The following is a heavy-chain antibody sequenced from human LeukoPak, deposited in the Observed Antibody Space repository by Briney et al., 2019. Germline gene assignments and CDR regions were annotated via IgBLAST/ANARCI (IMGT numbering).Heavy chain of an antibody. CDR1: GGSVSSGSYY. D-gene: IGHD2-2*01. J-gene: IGHJ4*02. CDR3: ARVRYCSTNRCYDREFDN. CDR2: IYYSGSA. V-gene: IGHV4-61*01. Sequence: SETLSLTCTVSGGSVSSGSYYWSWIRQPPGKGLEWIGYIYYSGSAKYNPSLKSRVTISVDTSKNQFSLKLTSATAADTAVYYCARVRYCSTNRCYDREFDNWGQGTLVTVSS.